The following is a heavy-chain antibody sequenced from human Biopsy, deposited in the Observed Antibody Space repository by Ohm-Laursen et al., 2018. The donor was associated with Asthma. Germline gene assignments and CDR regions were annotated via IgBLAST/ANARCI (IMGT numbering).Heavy chain of an antibody. CDR1: GFMLSSFG. V-gene: IGHV3-30*18. D-gene: IGHD5-12*01. CDR3: AKRRGYSGHDNDY. Sequence: SLRLSCAAFGFMLSSFGMHWVRQAPGKGLEWVAVISYDGNHKFYEDSVKGRFTISRDNSKNTLYLQMYSLRTEDTAVYYCAKRRGYSGHDNDYWGQGTLVIVSS. J-gene: IGHJ4*02. CDR2: ISYDGNHK.